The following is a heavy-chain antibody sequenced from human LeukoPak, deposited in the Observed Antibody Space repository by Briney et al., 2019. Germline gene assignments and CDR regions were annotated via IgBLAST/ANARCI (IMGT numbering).Heavy chain of an antibody. CDR3: ARVGDHFHWYFDL. D-gene: IGHD3-10*01. CDR2: LYSGSDT. J-gene: IGHJ2*01. V-gene: IGHV3-53*01. CDR1: GFTVGSKY. Sequence: GGSLRLSCAASGFTVGSKYMNWVRQAPGKGLEWVSILYSGSDTYYSDSVNGRFTISRDNSKNTLSLQMNSLRTEDTAVYYCARVGDHFHWYFDLWGRGTLVTVSS.